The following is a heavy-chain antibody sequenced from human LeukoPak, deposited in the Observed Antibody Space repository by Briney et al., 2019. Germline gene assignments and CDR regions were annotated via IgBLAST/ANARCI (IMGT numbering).Heavy chain of an antibody. CDR2: IRGPGTGT. V-gene: IGHV3-23*01. CDR3: AKCTTYTTGRCNWLDP. Sequence: GGSLRLSCAAFGFTLRSDAMTWVRQAPGKGLEWVSSIRGPGTGTHYADSVKGRFSISRDDSKNTVYLQMNSLRAEDTAIYYCAKCTTYTTGRCNWLDPWGQGTLVTVSS. CDR1: GFTLRSDA. D-gene: IGHD2/OR15-2a*01. J-gene: IGHJ5*02.